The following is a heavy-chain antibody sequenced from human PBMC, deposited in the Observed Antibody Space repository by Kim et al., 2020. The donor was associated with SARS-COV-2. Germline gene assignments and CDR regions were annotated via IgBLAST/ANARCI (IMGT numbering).Heavy chain of an antibody. J-gene: IGHJ4*02. CDR3: ARDGTTRNGGYYFDY. V-gene: IGHV1-3*01. Sequence: KFQGEVTITRDASASTAYMELSSLRSEDTAVYYCARDGTTRNGGYYFDYWGQGALVTVSS. D-gene: IGHD1-1*01.